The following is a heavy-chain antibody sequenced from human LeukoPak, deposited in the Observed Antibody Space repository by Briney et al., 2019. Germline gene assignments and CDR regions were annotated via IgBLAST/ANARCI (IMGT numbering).Heavy chain of an antibody. Sequence: NTSETLSLTCTVSGGSINSGAHYWSWVRQPPGKGLEWIGYISYSGSTYYNPSLKSRVTISVGTSKNQFSLKLSSVTAADTAVYYCARYYGGNSNFDYWGQGTLVTVSS. J-gene: IGHJ4*02. CDR1: GGSINSGAHY. CDR2: ISYSGST. V-gene: IGHV4-30-4*01. D-gene: IGHD4-23*01. CDR3: ARYYGGNSNFDY.